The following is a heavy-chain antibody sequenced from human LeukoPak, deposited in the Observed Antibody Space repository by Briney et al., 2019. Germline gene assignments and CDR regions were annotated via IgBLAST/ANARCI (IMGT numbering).Heavy chain of an antibody. V-gene: IGHV3-23*01. CDR3: AKGDCASGSCYFDD. J-gene: IGHJ4*02. CDR2: LSDTGDSR. Sequence: PGGSLRLSCAASGFTLSKHPMYWVRQAPGKGLEWVSSLSDTGDSRHYADSVKGRFTTSRDSARSALYLQMNSLRAEDTAVYYCAKGDCASGSCYFDDWGQGSQVTVSS. CDR1: GFTLSKHP. D-gene: IGHD2-8*01.